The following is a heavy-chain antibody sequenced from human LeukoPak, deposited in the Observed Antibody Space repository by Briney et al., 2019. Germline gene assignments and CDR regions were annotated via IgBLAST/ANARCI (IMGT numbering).Heavy chain of an antibody. CDR3: AKVVSRDIVVVPAASLGWFDP. J-gene: IGHJ5*02. D-gene: IGHD2-2*01. Sequence: GRSLRLSCAASGFTFSSYGMHWVRQAPGKGLEWVSAISGSGGSTYYADSVKGRFTISRDNSKNTLYLQMNSLRAEDTAVYYCAKVVSRDIVVVPAASLGWFDPWGQGTLVTVSS. CDR1: GFTFSSYG. CDR2: ISGSGGST. V-gene: IGHV3-23*01.